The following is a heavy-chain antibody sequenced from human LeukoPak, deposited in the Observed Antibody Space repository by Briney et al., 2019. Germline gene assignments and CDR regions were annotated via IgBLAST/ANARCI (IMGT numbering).Heavy chain of an antibody. V-gene: IGHV3-48*02. CDR2: ISGSSTTI. CDR3: ARDRGIAAGPYYYVMDV. Sequence: PEGSLRLSCAASGFTFSNYSMNWVRQAPGKGLEWVSYISGSSTTIYYADSLKGRFTISRDNAKNSLCLQMNSLRDEDTAVYYCARDRGIAAGPYYYVMDVWGHGTTVTVSS. D-gene: IGHD6-13*01. J-gene: IGHJ6*02. CDR1: GFTFSNYS.